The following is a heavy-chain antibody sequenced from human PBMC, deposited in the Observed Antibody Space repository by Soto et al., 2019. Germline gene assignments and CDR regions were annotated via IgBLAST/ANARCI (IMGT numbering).Heavy chain of an antibody. V-gene: IGHV1-18*01. Sequence: QGHLVQSGGEVKKPGASVKVSCKASGYTFTRYGISWVRQAPGQGLEWMGWISGYNGDTNYAQNVQGRVSMTIDTSTSTAYMELRSLTSDDTAVYYCAKNGQPPYYYYGLDVWSQGTTVTVSS. CDR2: ISGYNGDT. CDR3: AKNGQPPYYYYGLDV. CDR1: GYTFTRYG. D-gene: IGHD2-8*01. J-gene: IGHJ6*02.